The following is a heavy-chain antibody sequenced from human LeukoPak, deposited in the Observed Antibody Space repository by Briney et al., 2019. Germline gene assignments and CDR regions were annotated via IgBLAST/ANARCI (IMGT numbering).Heavy chain of an antibody. CDR1: GLTFSKAW. D-gene: IGHD2-2*02. J-gene: IGHJ6*02. Sequence: GGSLRLSCVASGLTFSKAWMHWVRQAPGKGLMWVSRINGDGSSTNYADSVKGRFTISRDNAKNTLYLQMNSLRAEDTAVYYCARAFATYPSDIWGQGTTVTVSS. CDR2: INGDGSST. CDR3: ARAFATYPSDI. V-gene: IGHV3-74*01.